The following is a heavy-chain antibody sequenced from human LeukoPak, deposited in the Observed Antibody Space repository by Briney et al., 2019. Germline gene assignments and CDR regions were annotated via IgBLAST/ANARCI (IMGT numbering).Heavy chain of an antibody. V-gene: IGHV4-34*01. Sequence: SETLSLTCAVYGGSFSSYYWSWIRQPPGKGLEWIGEINHSGSTNYNPSLKSRVTISVDTSKNQFSLKLSSVTAADTAVYYCARPHYDFWSGYYSNWFDPWGQGTLVTVSS. J-gene: IGHJ5*02. CDR2: INHSGST. D-gene: IGHD3-3*01. CDR1: GGSFSSYY. CDR3: ARPHYDFWSGYYSNWFDP.